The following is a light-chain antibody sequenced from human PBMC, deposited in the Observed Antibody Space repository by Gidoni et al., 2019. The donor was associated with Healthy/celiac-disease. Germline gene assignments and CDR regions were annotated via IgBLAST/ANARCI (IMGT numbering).Light chain of an antibody. J-gene: IGLJ2*01. Sequence: QSVLTQPPSASGTPGQRVTISCSGSSSHIGSNTVNWYQQLPGTAPQLLIYSNNPRPSGVPDRFSGSKSGTSASLAISGLQSEDEADYYCAAWDDSLNGVVFGGGTKLTVL. CDR1: SSHIGSNT. CDR3: AAWDDSLNGVV. CDR2: SNN. V-gene: IGLV1-44*01.